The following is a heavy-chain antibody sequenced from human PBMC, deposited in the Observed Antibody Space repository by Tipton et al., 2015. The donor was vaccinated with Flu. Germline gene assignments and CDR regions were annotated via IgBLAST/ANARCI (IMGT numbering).Heavy chain of an antibody. J-gene: IGHJ4*02. D-gene: IGHD5-12*01. CDR3: ARHAGYYFDY. CDR2: INHSGRT. V-gene: IGHV4-34*01. Sequence: TLSLTCAVYGGSVSGDYWSWIRQPPGKGLEWIREINHSGRTNYNQSLKSRVTISVDTSKNQFSLKLSSVNAAHTAVYYCARHAGYYFDYWCKATLVTVSS. CDR1: GGSVSGDY.